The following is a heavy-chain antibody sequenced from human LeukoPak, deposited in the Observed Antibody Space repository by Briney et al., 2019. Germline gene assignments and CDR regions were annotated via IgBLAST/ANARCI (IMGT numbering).Heavy chain of an antibody. CDR2: IYSGGST. D-gene: IGHD5-18*01. CDR3: AKSYGYSYGRDAFDI. J-gene: IGHJ3*02. V-gene: IGHV3-53*01. CDR1: GFTVSSNY. Sequence: GGSLRLSCAASGFTVSSNYMSWVRQAPGKGLEWVSVIYSGGSTYYADSVKGRFTISRDNSKNTLYLQMNSLRAEDTAVYYCAKSYGYSYGRDAFDIWGQGTMVTVSS.